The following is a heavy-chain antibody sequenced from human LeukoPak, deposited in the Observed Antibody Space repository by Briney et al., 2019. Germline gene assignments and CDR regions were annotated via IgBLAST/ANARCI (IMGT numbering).Heavy chain of an antibody. V-gene: IGHV1-2*02. CDR3: ARTFVVYCSGGSCSSASHFDY. CDR2: INPNSGDT. J-gene: IGHJ4*02. CDR1: GYTFTGYY. D-gene: IGHD2-15*01. Sequence: ASVKVSCKASGYTFTGYYMHWVRQAPGQGLEWMGWINPNSGDTNYAQKFQGRGTMNRDTAISTAYMELSRLRSDDTAVYYCARTFVVYCSGGSCSSASHFDYWGQGTLVTVSS.